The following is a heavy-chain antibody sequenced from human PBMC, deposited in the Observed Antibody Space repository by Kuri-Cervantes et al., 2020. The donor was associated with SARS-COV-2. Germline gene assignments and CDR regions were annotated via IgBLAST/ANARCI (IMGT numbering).Heavy chain of an antibody. Sequence: LSLTCAASGFTVSGNCMSWVRQAPGKGLEWVSVIYSGGSTYYADSVKGRFTISRDNSKNTLYLQMNSLRAEDTAVYYCARVDRTGGNAFVDYWGQGTLVTVSS. CDR2: IYSGGST. J-gene: IGHJ4*02. CDR3: ARVDRTGGNAFVDY. CDR1: GFTVSGNC. V-gene: IGHV3-53*01. D-gene: IGHD4-23*01.